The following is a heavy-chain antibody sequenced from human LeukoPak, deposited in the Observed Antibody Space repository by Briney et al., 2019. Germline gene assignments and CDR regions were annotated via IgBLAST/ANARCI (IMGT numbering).Heavy chain of an antibody. CDR3: ARGRDYGTNSGSDY. J-gene: IGHJ4*02. Sequence: GGSLRLSCAASGFTFSSYAMSWVRQAPGKGLEWVSSISSSSSYIYFADSVKGRFAISRDNAKNSLYLQMNSLRAEDTAVYYCARGRDYGTNSGSDYWGQGTLVTVSS. CDR1: GFTFSSYA. D-gene: IGHD4-23*01. CDR2: ISSSSSYI. V-gene: IGHV3-21*01.